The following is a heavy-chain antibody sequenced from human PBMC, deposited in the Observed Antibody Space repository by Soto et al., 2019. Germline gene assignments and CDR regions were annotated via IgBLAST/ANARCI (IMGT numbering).Heavy chain of an antibody. CDR2: INPNSGGT. J-gene: IGHJ4*02. CDR3: ARELGEAVAGIRDFDY. Sequence: ASVKVSCKASGYTFTGYYMHWVRQAPGQGLEWMGWINPNSGGTNYAQTFQGRVTMTRDTSISTAYMELSRLRSDDTAVYYCARELGEAVAGIRDFDYWGQGTLVTVSS. D-gene: IGHD6-19*01. CDR1: GYTFTGYY. V-gene: IGHV1-2*02.